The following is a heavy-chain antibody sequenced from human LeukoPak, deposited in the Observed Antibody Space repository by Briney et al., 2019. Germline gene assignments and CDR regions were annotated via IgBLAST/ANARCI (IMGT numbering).Heavy chain of an antibody. CDR2: ISSSGSTV. J-gene: IGHJ4*02. D-gene: IGHD3-22*01. CDR3: AKESGYYWGDYFDY. Sequence: GGSLRLSCAASGFTFSDYYMSWIRQAPGKGLEWVSYISSSGSTVYYADSVKGRFTISRDNSKSTLYLQMNSLRAEDTAVYYCAKESGYYWGDYFDYWGQGTLVTVSS. V-gene: IGHV3-11*04. CDR1: GFTFSDYY.